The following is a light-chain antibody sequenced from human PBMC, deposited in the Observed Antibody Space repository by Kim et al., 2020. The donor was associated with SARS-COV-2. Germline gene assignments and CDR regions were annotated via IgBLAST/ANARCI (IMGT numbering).Light chain of an antibody. J-gene: IGLJ3*02. Sequence: GQRVTISCSGSSSNIGSKYVYWYQQLPGTAPKLRIYRNNQRPSGVPDRFSGSKSGTSASLAISGLRSEDEADYYCAAWDDSLSGWVFGGGTQLTVL. CDR3: AAWDDSLSGWV. V-gene: IGLV1-47*01. CDR2: RNN. CDR1: SSNIGSKY.